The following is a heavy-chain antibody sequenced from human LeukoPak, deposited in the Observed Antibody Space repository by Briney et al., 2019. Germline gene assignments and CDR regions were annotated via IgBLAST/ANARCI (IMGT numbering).Heavy chain of an antibody. CDR1: GGSISSYY. CDR3: ARAAGPPVGYYYYYMDV. Sequence: SETLSLTCTVSGGSISSYYWSWIRQPPGKGLEWIGYIYYSGSTNYNPSLKSRVTISVDTFKNQFSLKLSSVTAADTAVYYCARAAGPPVGYYYYYMDVWGKGTTVTVSS. J-gene: IGHJ6*03. CDR2: IYYSGST. D-gene: IGHD6-13*01. V-gene: IGHV4-59*08.